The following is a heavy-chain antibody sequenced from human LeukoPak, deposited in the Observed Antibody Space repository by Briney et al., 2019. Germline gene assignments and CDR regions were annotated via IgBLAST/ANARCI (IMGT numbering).Heavy chain of an antibody. V-gene: IGHV1-2*06. J-gene: IGHJ4*02. D-gene: IGHD1-26*01. CDR3: ASRLSGSYLDY. Sequence: ASVKVSCKASGYTFTGYYMHWVRQDPGQGLEWMGRINPNSGGTNYAQKFQGRVTIARDTSISTAYMELSRLRSHDTAVYYCASRLSGSYLDYWGQGTLVTVSS. CDR1: GYTFTGYY. CDR2: INPNSGGT.